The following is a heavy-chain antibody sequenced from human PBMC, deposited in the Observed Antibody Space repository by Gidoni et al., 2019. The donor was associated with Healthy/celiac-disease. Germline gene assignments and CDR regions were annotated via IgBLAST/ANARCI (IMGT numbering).Heavy chain of an antibody. Sequence: EVQLVESGGGLVQPGGSLILPCAASGFTVSSYYMSWVRQAPRKGLEWVSVIYSGGSTYYADSVKGRFTISRDNSKNTLYLQMNSLRAEDTAVYYCARDGSLNWFDPWGQGTLVTVSS. CDR3: ARDGSLNWFDP. CDR1: GFTVSSYY. CDR2: IYSGGST. J-gene: IGHJ5*02. V-gene: IGHV3-66*01. D-gene: IGHD1-1*01.